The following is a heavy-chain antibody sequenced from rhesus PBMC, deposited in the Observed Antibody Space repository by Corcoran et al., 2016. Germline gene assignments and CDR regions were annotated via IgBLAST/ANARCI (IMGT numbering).Heavy chain of an antibody. Sequence: VQLQESGPGLVKPSETLPLTCAVSCASISSNYWIWIRQAPGKGLEWIGRNYGSGGSTDYNPSLKSRVTISIDTSKNQFSLKLSSVTAADTAVYYCARGGGYGYWYFDLWGPGTPITISS. V-gene: IGHV4S2*01. J-gene: IGHJ2*01. CDR3: ARGGGYGYWYFDL. CDR2: NYGSGGST. CDR1: CASISSNY. D-gene: IGHD5-36*01.